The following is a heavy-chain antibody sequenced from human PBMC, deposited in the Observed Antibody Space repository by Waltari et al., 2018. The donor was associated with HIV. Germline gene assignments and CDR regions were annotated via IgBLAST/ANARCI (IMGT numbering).Heavy chain of an antibody. D-gene: IGHD1-26*01. CDR2: ILSDGNNE. V-gene: IGHV3-30*18. CDR3: AKDNSVNYFTGDAFDI. J-gene: IGHJ3*02. Sequence: QVQLVESGGGVVQPGRSLRLSCAASGFTFSSYGMHWVRQAPGKGPEWVAIILSDGNNEYYADSVKGRFTISRDNSKDTLYLQMNSLRAEDTAMYYCAKDNSVNYFTGDAFDIWGQGTMVIVSS. CDR1: GFTFSSYG.